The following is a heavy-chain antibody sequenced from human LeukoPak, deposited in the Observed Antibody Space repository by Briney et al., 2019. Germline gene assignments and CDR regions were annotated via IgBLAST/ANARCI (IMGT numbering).Heavy chain of an antibody. Sequence: ASVKVSCKASGYTFTSYDINWVRQATGQGLEWMGWMNPNSGNTGYAQKFQGRVTMTRNTPISTAYMELSSLRSEDTAVYYCAREGYCSSTSCHNWFDPWGQGTLVTVSS. CDR3: AREGYCSSTSCHNWFDP. CDR1: GYTFTSYD. D-gene: IGHD2-2*01. V-gene: IGHV1-8*01. J-gene: IGHJ5*02. CDR2: MNPNSGNT.